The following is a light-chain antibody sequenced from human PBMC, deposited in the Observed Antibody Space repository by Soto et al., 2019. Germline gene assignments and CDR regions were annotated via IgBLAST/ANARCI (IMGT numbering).Light chain of an antibody. CDR2: AAS. V-gene: IGKV1-27*01. Sequence: DIQMTQSPTSLSASVGDRVTITCRASQGIRNFVGGYQQKPGKAPKLLIYAASTLQAGVPSRFSGSGSGTDFARTIHSRQPEDVATYCCQEYSSVGVFGPGTKVEIK. CDR1: QGIRNF. CDR3: QEYSSVGV. J-gene: IGKJ3*01.